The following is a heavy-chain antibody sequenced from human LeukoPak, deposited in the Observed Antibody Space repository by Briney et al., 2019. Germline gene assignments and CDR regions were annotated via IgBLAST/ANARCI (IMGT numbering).Heavy chain of an antibody. CDR3: ARDSQAVGTDFDY. Sequence: GGSLRLSCAASGFTFSSYWMNWVRQAPGKGLEWVANIKQDGSEKYYVDSVKGRFTISRDNAKNSLYLQMHSLRAEDTAVYYCARDSQAVGTDFDYWGQGTLVTVSS. D-gene: IGHD6-13*01. J-gene: IGHJ4*02. CDR1: GFTFSSYW. V-gene: IGHV3-7*01. CDR2: IKQDGSEK.